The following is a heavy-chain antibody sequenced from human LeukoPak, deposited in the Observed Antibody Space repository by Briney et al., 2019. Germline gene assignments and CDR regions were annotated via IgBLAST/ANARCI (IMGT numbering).Heavy chain of an antibody. V-gene: IGHV4-59*01. CDR2: IYETGST. D-gene: IGHD6-13*01. J-gene: IGHJ4*02. CDR3: ARDAAGTDY. CDR1: GGSISSYY. Sequence: SETLSLTCSVSGGSISSYYWSWIRQPPGKGLEWIAYIYETGSTNCNPSLKSRVTISVDTSKNQFSLKLNSVTAADTAVYYCARDAAGTDYWGQGTLVTVSS.